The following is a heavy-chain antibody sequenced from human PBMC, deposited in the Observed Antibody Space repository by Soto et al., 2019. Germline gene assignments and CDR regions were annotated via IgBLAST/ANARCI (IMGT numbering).Heavy chain of an antibody. D-gene: IGHD3-3*01. V-gene: IGHV1-3*01. CDR3: ARDYDFWSGYSLARRTSRLSGY. CDR1: GYTFTSYA. J-gene: IGHJ4*02. Sequence: ASVKVSCTASGYTFTSYAMHWVRQAPGQRLEWMGWINAGNGNTKYSQKFQGRVTITRDTSASTAYMELSSLRSEDTAVYYCARDYDFWSGYSLARRTSRLSGYWGQGTLVTVSS. CDR2: INAGNGNT.